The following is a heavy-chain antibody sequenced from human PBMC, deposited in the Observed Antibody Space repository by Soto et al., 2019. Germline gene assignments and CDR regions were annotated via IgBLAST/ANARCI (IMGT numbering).Heavy chain of an antibody. D-gene: IGHD1-7*01. CDR3: AKDRLNSITGTTTLDY. CDR2: IRKKVNDYTT. Sequence: GGSLRLSCATSRFTFSYHYMDLVRQAPGKGLEWVGRIRKKVNDYTTEYAASVAGRFTISRDNSRNTLYLQMNSLRAEDTAVCYCAKDRLNSITGTTTLDYWGQGVMVTVSS. CDR1: RFTFSYHY. V-gene: IGHV3-72*01. J-gene: IGHJ4*02.